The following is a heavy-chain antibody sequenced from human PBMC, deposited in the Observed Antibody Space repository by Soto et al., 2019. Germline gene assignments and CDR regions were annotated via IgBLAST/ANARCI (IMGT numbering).Heavy chain of an antibody. CDR2: ISSSSSYI. CDR3: ASDRGVVVVAATAVDY. CDR1: GFTFSSYS. D-gene: IGHD2-15*01. J-gene: IGHJ4*02. Sequence: EVKLVESGGGLVKPGGSLRLSCAASGFTFSSYSMNWVRQAPGKGLEWVSSISSSSSYIYYADSVKGRFTISRDNAKNSLYLQMNSLRVEDTAVYYCASDRGVVVVAATAVDYWGQGTLVTVSS. V-gene: IGHV3-21*01.